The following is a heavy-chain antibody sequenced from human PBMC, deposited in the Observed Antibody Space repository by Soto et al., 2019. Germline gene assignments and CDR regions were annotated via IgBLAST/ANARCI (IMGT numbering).Heavy chain of an antibody. CDR3: AREPQGIAAALDY. CDR2: ISSSGSFI. CDR1: GFTFYNYA. J-gene: IGHJ4*02. Sequence: GGSLRLSCAASGFTFYNYAMNWVRRAPGGGLEWVASISSSGSFIYYADSVKGRFTISRDDAEKSLYLQMNSLRAEDTALYYCAREPQGIAAALDYWGQGTLVTSPQ. V-gene: IGHV3-21*01. D-gene: IGHD6-13*01.